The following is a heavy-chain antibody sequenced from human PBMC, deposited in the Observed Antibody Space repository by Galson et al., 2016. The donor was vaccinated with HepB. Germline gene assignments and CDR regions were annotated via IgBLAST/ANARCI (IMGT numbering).Heavy chain of an antibody. V-gene: IGHV1-2*02. Sequence: SVKVSCKASGCIFTERYIYWMRQAPGQGLEWMGWINPNGGGTWFAQKFQGRVTMTRDTSITTAYMELSSLNSDDTAFYYCARGFYGPEYWGQGTLVTVSS. CDR3: ARGFYGPEY. CDR2: INPNGGGT. D-gene: IGHD2/OR15-2a*01. J-gene: IGHJ4*02. CDR1: GCIFTERY.